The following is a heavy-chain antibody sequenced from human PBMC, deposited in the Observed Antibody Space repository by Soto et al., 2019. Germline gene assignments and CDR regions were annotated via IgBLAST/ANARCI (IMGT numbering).Heavy chain of an antibody. D-gene: IGHD1-1*01. Sequence: QVQLVESGGGVVQPGRSLRLSCAASGFTFSNNAMDWVRQAPGKGLEWVAVISYDGSNKYIAESVKGRFTISRDNSENTLFLQMNSLRAEDTAVYYCARGTTTSAFSAMDVWGQGTTVTVSS. CDR1: GFTFSNNA. J-gene: IGHJ6*02. CDR2: ISYDGSNK. V-gene: IGHV3-30-3*01. CDR3: ARGTTTSAFSAMDV.